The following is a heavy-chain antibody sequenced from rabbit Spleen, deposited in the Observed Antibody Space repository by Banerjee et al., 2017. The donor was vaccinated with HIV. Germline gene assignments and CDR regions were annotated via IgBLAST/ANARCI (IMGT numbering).Heavy chain of an antibody. D-gene: IGHD5-1*01. CDR2: INTATGKA. V-gene: IGHV1S40*01. CDR1: GFSFSDRDV. CDR3: ARAPTIWKSGVNFDYFDL. J-gene: IGHJ4*01. Sequence: QSLEESGGDLVKPGASLTLTCTASGFSFSDRDVMCWVRQAPGKGLEWIACINTATGKAVYANWAKGRFTISKTSSTTVTLQMTSLTAADTATYFCARAPTIWKSGVNFDYFDLWGPGTLVTVS.